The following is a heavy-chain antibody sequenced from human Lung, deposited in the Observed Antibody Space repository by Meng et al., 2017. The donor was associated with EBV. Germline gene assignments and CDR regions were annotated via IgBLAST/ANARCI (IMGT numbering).Heavy chain of an antibody. Sequence: QLLQSGXGVVQLGRSLTLSLVASGFSFSSFGMHWVRQAPGKGLEWVAVISSDGKNEYYVESVEGRFSISRDNSKNTLDLQMNSLRPEDTALYYCAKGLYSGSFFFDYWGQGSLVPVSS. J-gene: IGHJ4*02. D-gene: IGHD1-26*01. CDR3: AKGLYSGSFFFDY. V-gene: IGHV3-30*18. CDR1: GFSFSSFG. CDR2: ISSDGKNE.